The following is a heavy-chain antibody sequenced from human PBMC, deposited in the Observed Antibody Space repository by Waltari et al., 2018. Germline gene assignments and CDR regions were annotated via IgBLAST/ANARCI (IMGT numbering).Heavy chain of an antibody. D-gene: IGHD2-15*01. CDR1: GFDFSNYG. Sequence: QGQVVESGGGVVQPGRPLRLSCAASGFDFSNYGMTGVRQAPGKGLEWVASLWYDGSNEYYADSVQGRFIISRDNSKNTLSLQMNSLRVEDTAVYYCVRDRMRLDVWGEGTTVTVSS. CDR2: LWYDGSNE. CDR3: VRDRMRLDV. J-gene: IGHJ6*02. V-gene: IGHV3-33*01.